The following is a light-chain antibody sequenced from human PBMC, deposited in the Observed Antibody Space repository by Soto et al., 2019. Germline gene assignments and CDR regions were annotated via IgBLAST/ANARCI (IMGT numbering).Light chain of an antibody. J-gene: IGLJ2*01. CDR2: DVN. CDR1: KNDIGVYDF. Sequence: QSVLTQPPSASGSPGQSVTISCTGTKNDIGVYDFVSWYQHHPGKAPKLVIYDVNNRPSGISYRFSGSKSGNTASLTISGLQAEDEADYYCASYTRTTTLVFGGGTKVTVL. V-gene: IGLV2-14*01. CDR3: ASYTRTTTLV.